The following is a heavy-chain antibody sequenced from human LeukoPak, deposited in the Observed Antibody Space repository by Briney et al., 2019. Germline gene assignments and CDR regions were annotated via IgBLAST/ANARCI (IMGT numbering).Heavy chain of an antibody. D-gene: IGHD3-3*01. CDR1: GGSISSYY. J-gene: IGHJ4*02. Sequence: PSETLSLTCTVSGGSISSYYWSWVRQPPGKRLEWLGHIYYSGSTNYNPSLKSRVTISVDTSKNQFSLKLSSVTAADTAVYYCASRSSIWSGYQDTLYYFDSWGQGTLVTVSS. CDR3: ASRSSIWSGYQDTLYYFDS. CDR2: IYYSGST. V-gene: IGHV4-59*01.